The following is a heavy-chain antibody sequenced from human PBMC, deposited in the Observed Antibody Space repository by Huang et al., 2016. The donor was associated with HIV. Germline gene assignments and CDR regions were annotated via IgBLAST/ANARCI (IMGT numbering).Heavy chain of an antibody. D-gene: IGHD3-16*01. CDR2: ISASNGET. CDR1: GYAFSDYG. V-gene: IGHV1-18*04. Sequence: QIRLVQSGAEVKKPGASVRVSCQASGYAFSDYGFSWVRQAPGQGPEWVGGISASNGETNYGQRFQGRDTLTTDTSTTTVYMDLRSLRSDDTAVYYCARDPKYHSFPYFRQRRGIEIWGQGTVVTVSS. J-gene: IGHJ3*02. CDR3: ARDPKYHSFPYFRQRRGIEI.